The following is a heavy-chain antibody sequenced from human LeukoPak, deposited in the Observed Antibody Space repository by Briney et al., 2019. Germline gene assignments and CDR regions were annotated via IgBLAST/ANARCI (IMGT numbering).Heavy chain of an antibody. J-gene: IGHJ4*02. V-gene: IGHV4-34*01. CDR3: ARRGLNYYDSSGYYHY. CDR1: GGSFSGYY. CDR2: INHSGST. Sequence: SETLSLTCAVYGGSFSGYYWSWIRQPPGKGLEWIGEINHSGSTNYNPSLKSRVTISVDTSKNQFSLKLSSVTAADTAVYYCARRGLNYYDSSGYYHYWGQGTLVTVSS. D-gene: IGHD3-22*01.